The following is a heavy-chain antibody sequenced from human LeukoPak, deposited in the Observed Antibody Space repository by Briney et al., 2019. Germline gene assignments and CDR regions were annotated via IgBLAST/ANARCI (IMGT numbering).Heavy chain of an antibody. V-gene: IGHV3-53*04. J-gene: IGHJ3*02. D-gene: IGHD2-21*02. CDR3: ARARDCGGDCYSYAFDI. CDR1: GFTVSSNY. CDR2: IYSGGST. Sequence: PGGSLRLSCAASGFTVSSNYMSWVRQAPGKGLEWVSVIYSGGSTYYADSVKGRFTISRHNSKNTLYLQMNSLRAVDTAVYYCARARDCGGDCYSYAFDIWGQGTMVTVSS.